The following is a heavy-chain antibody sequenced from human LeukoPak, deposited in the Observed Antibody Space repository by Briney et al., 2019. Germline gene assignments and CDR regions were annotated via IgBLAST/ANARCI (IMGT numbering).Heavy chain of an antibody. D-gene: IGHD2-2*01. CDR2: IRPGGGTT. CDR3: ARWVVPAATYYYGMDV. Sequence: GGSLRLSCAVSGFAFDSEAMSWVRQSPARGLEWVASIRPGGGTTYYADSVKGRFTISRDNAKNSLYLQMNSLRAEDTAVYYCARWVVPAATYYYGMDVWGQGTTVTVSS. CDR1: GFAFDSEA. J-gene: IGHJ6*02. V-gene: IGHV3-23*01.